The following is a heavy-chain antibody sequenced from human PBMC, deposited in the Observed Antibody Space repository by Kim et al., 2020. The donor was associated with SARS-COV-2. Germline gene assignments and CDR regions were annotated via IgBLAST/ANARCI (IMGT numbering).Heavy chain of an antibody. J-gene: IGHJ2*01. D-gene: IGHD3-22*01. V-gene: IGHV3-23*01. CDR2: ISGSGAST. Sequence: GGSLRLSCAASGFTFSSYAMSWVRQAPGKGLEWVSGISGSGASTYYADSVKGRFTISRDNSKNTLYLQMNSLRAEDTAVYYCAKGWDYYGSSGYYYEDRCIVLSGRSTL. CDR1: GFTFSSYA. CDR3: AKGWDYYGSSGYYYEDRCIVL.